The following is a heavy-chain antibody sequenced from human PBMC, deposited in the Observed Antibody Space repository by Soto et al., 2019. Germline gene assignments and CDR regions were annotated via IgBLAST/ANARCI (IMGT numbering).Heavy chain of an antibody. V-gene: IGHV4-38-2*02. CDR2: IYHSGST. D-gene: IGHD5-12*01. CDR3: AREGVTTRWFDP. CDR1: GYSISSGYY. J-gene: IGHJ5*02. Sequence: SETLSLTCAVSGYSISSGYYWGWIRQPPGKGLERIGSIYHSGSTYYNPSLKSRVIISVHTSKNQFSLKLSSVTAADTAVYYCAREGVTTRWFDPWGQGTLVTVSS.